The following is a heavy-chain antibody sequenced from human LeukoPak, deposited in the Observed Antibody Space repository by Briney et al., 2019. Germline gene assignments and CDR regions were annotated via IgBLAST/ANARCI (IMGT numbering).Heavy chain of an antibody. CDR3: AKPREHSSGWYRFDY. CDR2: IYYSGST. CDR1: GGSISSYY. D-gene: IGHD6-19*01. V-gene: IGHV4-59*01. J-gene: IGHJ4*02. Sequence: SETLSLTCTVSGGSISSYYWSWIRQPPGKGLEWIGYIYYSGSTNYNPSLKSRVTISVDTSKNQFSLKLSSVTAADTAVYYCAKPREHSSGWYRFDYWGQGTLVTVSS.